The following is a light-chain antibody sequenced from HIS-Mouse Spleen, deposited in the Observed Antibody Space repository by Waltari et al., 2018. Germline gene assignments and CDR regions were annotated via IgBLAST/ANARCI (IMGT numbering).Light chain of an antibody. CDR2: QDS. Sequence: SYELTQPPSVSVSPGQTASIPCPGANLGHKSACWYQQKPGQSPVLVIYQDSKRPSGIPERFSGSNSGNTATLTISGTQAMDEADYYCQAWDSSYSVFGGGTKLTVL. J-gene: IGLJ2*01. V-gene: IGLV3-1*01. CDR3: QAWDSSYSV. CDR1: NLGHKS.